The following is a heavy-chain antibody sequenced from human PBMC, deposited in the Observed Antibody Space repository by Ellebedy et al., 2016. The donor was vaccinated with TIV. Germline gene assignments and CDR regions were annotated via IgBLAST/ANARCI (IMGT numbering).Heavy chain of an antibody. D-gene: IGHD6-19*01. CDR2: ISGSGRGNT. CDR3: AKDLGKGGGSVFDY. Sequence: GESLKISXGASGFTFSRYAMSWVRQAPGKGLEWVSAISGSGRGNTYYAGSVKGRFTISRDDSKNTLYLQMNSLRAEDTAVYYCAKDLGKGGGSVFDYWGQGALVTVSS. CDR1: GFTFSRYA. J-gene: IGHJ4*02. V-gene: IGHV3-23*01.